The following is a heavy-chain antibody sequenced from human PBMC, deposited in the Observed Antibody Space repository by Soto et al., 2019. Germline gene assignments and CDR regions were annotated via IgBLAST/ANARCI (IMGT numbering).Heavy chain of an antibody. Sequence: EVQLLESGGGLVQPGGSLRLSCAASGFTFSSYAMSWVRQAPGKGLEWVSAISGSGGSTYYADSVKGRFTISRDNSKNPLYLQMTGLRAEDTAVYYCAKVYGSGRIFYYYYMDVWGKGTTVTVSS. CDR2: ISGSGGST. CDR3: AKVYGSGRIFYYYYMDV. J-gene: IGHJ6*03. D-gene: IGHD3-10*01. V-gene: IGHV3-23*01. CDR1: GFTFSSYA.